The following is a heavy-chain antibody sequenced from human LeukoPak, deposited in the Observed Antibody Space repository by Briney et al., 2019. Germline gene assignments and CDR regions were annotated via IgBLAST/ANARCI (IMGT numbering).Heavy chain of an antibody. V-gene: IGHV3-48*03. CDR3: AREREDCSSSSCYEEFDC. D-gene: IGHD2-2*01. Sequence: GGSLRLSCVASGFTFSSYEVIWIRQAPGKGLEWVSYISGSGSTTYYADSVRGRFTTSRDNAENSLYLQMNNLRAEDTAIYYCAREREDCSSSSCYEEFDCWGQGTLVTVSS. J-gene: IGHJ4*02. CDR1: GFTFSSYE. CDR2: ISGSGSTT.